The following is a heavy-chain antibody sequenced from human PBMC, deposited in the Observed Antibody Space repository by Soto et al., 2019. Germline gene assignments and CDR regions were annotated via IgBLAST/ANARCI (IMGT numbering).Heavy chain of an antibody. CDR3: AGGDYYHSSGYYFYYYTMDV. Sequence: QLHLQESGPGLVKPSETLSLTCTVSGGSISSSSYYWGWIRQPPGKGLEWIGNVYYGGSTYYNPSLKSRVTISVETSKSQFSLKLSSVTAADTAVYYCAGGDYYHSSGYYFYYYTMDVRGQGTTVTVSS. D-gene: IGHD3-22*01. CDR1: GGSISSSSYY. V-gene: IGHV4-39*01. J-gene: IGHJ6*02. CDR2: VYYGGST.